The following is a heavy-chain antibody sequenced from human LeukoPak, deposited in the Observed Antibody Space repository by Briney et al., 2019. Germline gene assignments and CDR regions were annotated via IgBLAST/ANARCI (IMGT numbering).Heavy chain of an antibody. CDR1: GFIFSSYG. CDR2: ISSSSSYI. J-gene: IGHJ4*02. Sequence: GGSLRLSCGASGFIFSSYGMIWVRRARGKAREGVSSISSSSSYIYYAAPVKGRFTISRNKAKNSLYLQMNSLRAEDTAVYYCAGGYSPDYWGQGTLVTVSS. V-gene: IGHV3-21*01. CDR3: AGGYSPDY. D-gene: IGHD6-13*01.